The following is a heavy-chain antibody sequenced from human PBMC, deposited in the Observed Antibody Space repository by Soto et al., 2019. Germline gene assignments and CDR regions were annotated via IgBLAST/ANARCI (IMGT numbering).Heavy chain of an antibody. D-gene: IGHD5-18*01. CDR3: ARGSAAKRYFDL. CDR2: IFPSGAT. Sequence: QVQLQESGPGLVKPSQTLSLMCTVSGAPISGGDYHWSWIRQPPGKGLEWIGYIFPSGATHHNPSLGSRITMSVETSKSHFSLKLTSVTAADTAVYFCARGSAAKRYFDLWGRGTLVTVSS. CDR1: GAPISGGDYH. J-gene: IGHJ2*01. V-gene: IGHV4-30-4*01.